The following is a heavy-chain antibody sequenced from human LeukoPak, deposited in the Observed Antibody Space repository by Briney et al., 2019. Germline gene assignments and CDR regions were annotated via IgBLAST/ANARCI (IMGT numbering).Heavy chain of an antibody. Sequence: GGSLRLSCAASGFTFSSYALSWVRQAPGTALDWASAVSGSGGSTYYADYVKGRFTISRDNSKNTLYLQMNSLRAEDTALYYCAKVYCSSTSCYPYYFDCWGQGTLVTVSS. CDR2: VSGSGGST. J-gene: IGHJ4*02. V-gene: IGHV3-23*01. D-gene: IGHD2-2*01. CDR1: GFTFSSYA. CDR3: AKVYCSSTSCYPYYFDC.